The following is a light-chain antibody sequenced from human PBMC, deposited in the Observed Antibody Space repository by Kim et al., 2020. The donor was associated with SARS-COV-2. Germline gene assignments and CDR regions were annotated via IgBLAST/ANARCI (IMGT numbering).Light chain of an antibody. CDR3: MQGTYWPYT. CDR2: RVS. J-gene: IGKJ2*01. V-gene: IGKV2-30*01. Sequence: DVVMTQSPLSLPVTLGQPASISCRSSQRLGYTDADTFLSWFHQRPGQSPRRLIYRVSNRGSGVPDRFSGSGSGTDFTLKISRVEAEDVGVYYCMQGTYWPYTFGQGTKLEI. CDR1: QRLGYTDADTF.